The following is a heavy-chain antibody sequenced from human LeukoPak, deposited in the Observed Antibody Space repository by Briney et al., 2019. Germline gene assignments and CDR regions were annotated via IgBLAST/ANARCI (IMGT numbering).Heavy chain of an antibody. CDR3: ARDDPIRSGYYYGMDV. D-gene: IGHD3-16*01. CDR2: IYYSGST. J-gene: IGHJ6*02. V-gene: IGHV4-31*03. Sequence: SETLSLTCTVSGGSISSGGYYWSWIRQHPGKGLEWIGYIYYSGSTYYNPSLKSRVTISVDTSKNQFSLKLSSVTAADTAVYYCARDDPIRSGYYYGMDVWGQGTTVTVSS. CDR1: GGSISSGGYY.